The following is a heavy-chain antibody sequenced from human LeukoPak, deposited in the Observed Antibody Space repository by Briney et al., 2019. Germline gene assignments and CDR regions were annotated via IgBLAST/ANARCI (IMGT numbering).Heavy chain of an antibody. J-gene: IGHJ4*02. CDR3: SREWGSGNDLRPDS. Sequence: GGSLRLSCTSSGFTFRESAVSWFRQAPGKGLEWIGFIRSSIYGGTPKAAASVKGRFIFSRDDSKGVAYLRMNSLKTDDTAVYYCSREWGSGNDLRPDSWGQGTLVTVSS. CDR2: IRSSIYGGTP. V-gene: IGHV3-49*03. D-gene: IGHD1-1*01. CDR1: GFTFRESA.